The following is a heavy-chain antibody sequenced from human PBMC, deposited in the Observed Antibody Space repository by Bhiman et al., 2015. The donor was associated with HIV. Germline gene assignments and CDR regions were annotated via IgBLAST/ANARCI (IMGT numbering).Heavy chain of an antibody. CDR2: ISSSSSYI. Sequence: EVQLVESGGGLVKPGGSLRLSCATSGFTFSRHTMNWVRQAPGKGLEWISSISSSSSYIYYADSVKGRFTISRDNAKNSLYLQMDSLRAEDTAVYYCAREDRLPFDSWGQGTLVTVS. D-gene: IGHD4-11*01. CDR3: AREDRLPFDS. J-gene: IGHJ4*02. V-gene: IGHV3-21*01. CDR1: GFTFSRHT.